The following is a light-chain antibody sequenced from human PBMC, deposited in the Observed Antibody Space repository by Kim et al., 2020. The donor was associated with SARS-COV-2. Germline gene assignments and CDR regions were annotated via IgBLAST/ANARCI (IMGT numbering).Light chain of an antibody. Sequence: SYELTQPLSVSVALGQTAGIACGGDKIGSKNVHWYQQRPGQAPILVLYRDNNRPSGIPERISGSNSGNMAILTISRAQAGDEADYYCQIWYNDKFIFGGGTQLTVL. CDR1: KIGSKN. CDR3: QIWYNDKFI. CDR2: RDN. J-gene: IGLJ2*01. V-gene: IGLV3-9*01.